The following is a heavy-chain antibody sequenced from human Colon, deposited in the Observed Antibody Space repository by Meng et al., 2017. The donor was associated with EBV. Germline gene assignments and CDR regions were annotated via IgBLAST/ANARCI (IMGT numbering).Heavy chain of an antibody. CDR1: GGSFSGYY. CDR2: INHSGST. V-gene: IGHV4-34*01. D-gene: IGHD4-17*01. J-gene: IGHJ4*02. CDR3: ARYRLQNDYGDQLYYFDY. Sequence: QVQLQQWGAGLLKPSEXLSPTCPVYGGSFSGYYWTWIRQPPGKGLEWIGEINHSGSTNYNPSLKSRVTISVDTSKNQFSLKVTSVTAADTAVYYCARYRLQNDYGDQLYYFDYLGQGSLVTVSS.